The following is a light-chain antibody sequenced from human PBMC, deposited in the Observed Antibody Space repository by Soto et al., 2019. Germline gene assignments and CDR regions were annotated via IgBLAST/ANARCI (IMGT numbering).Light chain of an antibody. V-gene: IGLV2-11*01. CDR1: SSDVGAYNY. CDR3: CSYAGLYTWV. Sequence: QSALTQPRSVSGSPGQSVAISCTGSSSDVGAYNYVSWFQQYPGKAPKLMLYDVTERPSGVPDRFSGSKSGNTASLTISGPQAEDEADYYCCSYAGLYTWVFGGGTKLTVL. J-gene: IGLJ3*02. CDR2: DVT.